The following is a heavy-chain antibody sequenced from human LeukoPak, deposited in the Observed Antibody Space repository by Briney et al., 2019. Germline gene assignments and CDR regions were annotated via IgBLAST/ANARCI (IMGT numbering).Heavy chain of an antibody. Sequence: SETLSLTCTVSGGSISSSSYYWGWIRQPPGKGLEWIGSIYHSGSTYYNPSLKSRVTISVDTSKNQFSLKLSSVTAADTAVYYCARESRDSGYDGDYWGQGTLVTVSS. CDR1: GGSISSSSYY. CDR3: ARESRDSGYDGDY. D-gene: IGHD5-12*01. V-gene: IGHV4-39*07. J-gene: IGHJ4*02. CDR2: IYHSGST.